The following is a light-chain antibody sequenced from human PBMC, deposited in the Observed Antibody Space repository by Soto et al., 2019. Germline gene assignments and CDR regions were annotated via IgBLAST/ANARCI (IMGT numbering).Light chain of an antibody. CDR3: QQHGSSPLT. CDR1: QSVSSSY. Sequence: EIVLAQSPATLSLSPGERATLSCRASQSVSSSYLAWYQQKPGQAPRLLIYGASSRAAGIPDRFSGSGSGTDFTLTISRLEPEDFAVYYCQQHGSSPLTFGGGTKVDIK. CDR2: GAS. J-gene: IGKJ4*01. V-gene: IGKV3-20*01.